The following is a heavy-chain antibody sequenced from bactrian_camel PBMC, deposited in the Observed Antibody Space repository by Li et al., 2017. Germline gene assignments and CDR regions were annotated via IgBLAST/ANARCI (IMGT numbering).Heavy chain of an antibody. Sequence: VQLVESGGGSVQAGASLTLVCQASRFTYNTYCMGWFRQAPGTEREEVATLGAVGAYGSRNYADAAKGRFTIDRDTTKNTVWLQMNNLQSEDTALYYCAKGLFSTADGLGHTVRGQGTQVTVS. CDR1: RFTYNTYC. D-gene: IGHD1*01. V-gene: IGHV3S1*01. CDR2: LGAVGAYGSR. J-gene: IGHJ4*01.